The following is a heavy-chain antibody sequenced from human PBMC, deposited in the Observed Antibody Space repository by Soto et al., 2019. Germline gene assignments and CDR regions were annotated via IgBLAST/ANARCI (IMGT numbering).Heavy chain of an antibody. V-gene: IGHV1-18*01. CDR3: ARGRANWNYLNGPNDAFYI. CDR1: GYTFTSYG. Sequence: ASVRVSCKASGYTFTSYGISWVRQAPGQGLEWMGWISAYNGNTNYAQKLQGRVTMTTDTSTSTAYMELRSLRSDDTAVYYCARGRANWNYLNGPNDAFYIWGQGTMVTVSS. D-gene: IGHD1-7*01. CDR2: ISAYNGNT. J-gene: IGHJ3*02.